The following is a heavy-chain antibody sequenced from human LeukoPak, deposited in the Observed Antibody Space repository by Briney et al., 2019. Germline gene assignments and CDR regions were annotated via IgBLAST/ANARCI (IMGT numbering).Heavy chain of an antibody. V-gene: IGHV1-69*13. CDR2: IIPIFETK. CDR1: GGTFRSYA. D-gene: IGHD4/OR15-4a*01. Sequence: SVKVSCKTSGGTFRSYAISWVRQAPGQGLEWMGGIIPIFETKTYAQNFQGRVTITADDSATTAYMDLRSLIFDDTAVYYCTRVPEVPDYWGQGTLVTVSS. J-gene: IGHJ4*02. CDR3: TRVPEVPDY.